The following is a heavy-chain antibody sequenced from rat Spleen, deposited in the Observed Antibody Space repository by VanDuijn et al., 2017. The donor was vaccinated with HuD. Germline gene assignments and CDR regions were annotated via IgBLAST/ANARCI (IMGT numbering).Heavy chain of an antibody. CDR3: ARHAYRYNSNWFAY. D-gene: IGHD1-5*01. Sequence: EVQLVESGGGLVHPGRSMNISCSVLGFTFSKYYMAWVRQAPKKGLEWVATISYDGSRTYYRDSVKGRFTISRYNAKSTLYLQMDSLRSEDTATYYCARHAYRYNSNWFAYWGQGTLVTVSS. CDR1: GFTFSKYY. CDR2: ISYDGSRT. J-gene: IGHJ3*01. V-gene: IGHV5-7*01.